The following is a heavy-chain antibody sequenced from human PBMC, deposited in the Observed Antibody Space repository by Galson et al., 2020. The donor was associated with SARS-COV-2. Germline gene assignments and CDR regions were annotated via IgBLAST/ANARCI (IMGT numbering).Heavy chain of an antibody. V-gene: IGHV4-34*01. CDR1: GGSFYAYY. D-gene: IGHD4-17*01. CDR2: IDHGGST. Sequence: SETLSLNCVVYGGSFYAYYWTWLRQPPGKGLEWIGEIDHGGSTNYNPSLKSRVTISVDTSKNQFSLKLSSVTAADTAVYYCARRYYGGNTPLVYWGQGALVTVSS. J-gene: IGHJ4*02. CDR3: ARRYYGGNTPLVY.